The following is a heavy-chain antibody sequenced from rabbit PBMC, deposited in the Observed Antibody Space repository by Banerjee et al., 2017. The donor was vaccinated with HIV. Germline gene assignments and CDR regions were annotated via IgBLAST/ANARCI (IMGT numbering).Heavy chain of an antibody. CDR2: IYTGSSGST. CDR1: GSDISSYS. V-gene: IGHV1S40*01. CDR3: ARDLAGVIGWNFNL. Sequence: QSLEESGGDLVKPGASLTLTCTASGSDISSYSMCWVRQAPGKGLEWIACIYTGSSGSTYYASWAKGPFTISKTSSTTVTLQMTSLTAADTATYFCARDLAGVIGWNFNLWGPGTLVTVS. D-gene: IGHD4-1*01. J-gene: IGHJ4*01.